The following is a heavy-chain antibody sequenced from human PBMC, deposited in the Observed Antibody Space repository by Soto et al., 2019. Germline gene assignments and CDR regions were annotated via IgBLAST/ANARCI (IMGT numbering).Heavy chain of an antibody. CDR3: AHRHCSSTPCYLDFDY. CDR1: GFSLSTPDMS. D-gene: IGHD2-2*01. V-gene: IGHV2-5*02. CDR2: IFWDDDK. J-gene: IGHJ4*02. Sequence: SGPTLVNPTQTLTLTCTFSGFSLSTPDMSVGWIRQPPGKALEWLALIFWDDDKRYSPSLKTRLTITKDTSKDQVVLTMTNMDPVDTATYYCAHRHCSSTPCYLDFDYWGQGTLVTVSS.